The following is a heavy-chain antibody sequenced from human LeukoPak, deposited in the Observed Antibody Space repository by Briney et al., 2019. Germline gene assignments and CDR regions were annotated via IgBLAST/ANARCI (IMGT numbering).Heavy chain of an antibody. D-gene: IGHD6-6*01. CDR2: ISGDGGST. Sequence: GGSLRLSCAASGFAFDDYAMHWVRQAPGKGLEWVSLISGDGGSTYYADSVKGRFTISRDNSKNSLYLQMNSLRTEDTALYYCAKEDPLKYSTDYWGQGTLVTVSS. J-gene: IGHJ4*02. V-gene: IGHV3-43*02. CDR1: GFAFDDYA. CDR3: AKEDPLKYSTDY.